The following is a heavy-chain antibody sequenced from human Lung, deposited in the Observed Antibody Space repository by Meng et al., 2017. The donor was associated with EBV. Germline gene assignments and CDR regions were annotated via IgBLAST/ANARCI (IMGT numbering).Heavy chain of an antibody. CDR2: IYHRGNT. J-gene: IGHJ4*02. V-gene: IGHV4-4*02. CDR3: ARERVKASVLRGPYD. Sequence: HVQLQESGPGLVNPSGTLSVTCAFSGGSISSTSWWIWVSQPPGMGLEWIGQIYHRGNTNYKPSLKSRVLISLDKSKNQFTLNLTSVTAADTAVYYCARERVKASVLRGPYDWGQGTLVTVSS. CDR1: GGSISSTSW. D-gene: IGHD3-10*01.